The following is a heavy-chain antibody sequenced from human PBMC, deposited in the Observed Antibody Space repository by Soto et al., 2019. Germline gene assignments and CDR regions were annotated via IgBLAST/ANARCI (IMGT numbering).Heavy chain of an antibody. V-gene: IGHV3-15*01. Sequence: EVQLVESGGGLVKPGGSLRLSCAASGFTFSNAWMRWVRQAPGKGLEWVGRIKSKTDGGTTDYAAPVKGRFTISRDDSKNTLYLQMNSLKTEDTAVYYCTTDSSSSGYGFDYWGQGTLVTVSS. CDR1: GFTFSNAW. D-gene: IGHD6-13*01. CDR3: TTDSSSSGYGFDY. CDR2: IKSKTDGGTT. J-gene: IGHJ4*02.